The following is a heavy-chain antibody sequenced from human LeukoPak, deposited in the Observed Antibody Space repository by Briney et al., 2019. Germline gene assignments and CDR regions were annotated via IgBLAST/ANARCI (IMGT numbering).Heavy chain of an antibody. CDR2: ITSNINTI. D-gene: IGHD5-12*01. J-gene: IGHJ6*02. V-gene: IGHV3-48*01. CDR3: AKGPLSGYDPYYYGMDV. CDR1: GFTFSTYN. Sequence: SGGSLRLSCAASGFTFSTYNMNWVRQAPGKGLEWLAYITSNINTIYYADSVKGRFTISRDNSKNTLYLQMNSLRAEDTAVYYCAKGPLSGYDPYYYGMDVWGQGTTVTVSS.